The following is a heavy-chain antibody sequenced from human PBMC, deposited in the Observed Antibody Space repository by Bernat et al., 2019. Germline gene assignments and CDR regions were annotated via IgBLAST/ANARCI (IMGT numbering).Heavy chain of an antibody. CDR1: GGSISSGGYY. CDR2: IYYSGST. D-gene: IGHD3-3*01. CDR3: ARGSITIFGVVMPIDY. J-gene: IGHJ4*02. V-gene: IGHV4-31*03. Sequence: QVQLQESGPGLVKPSQTLSLTCTVSGGSISSGGYYWSWIRQHPVKGLEWIGYIYYSGSTYYNPSLKSRVTISVDTSKNQFSLKLSSVTAADTAVYYCARGSITIFGVVMPIDYWGQGTLVTVSS.